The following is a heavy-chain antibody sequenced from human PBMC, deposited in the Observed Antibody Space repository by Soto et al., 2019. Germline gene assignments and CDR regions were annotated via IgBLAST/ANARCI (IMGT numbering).Heavy chain of an antibody. D-gene: IGHD1-1*01. Sequence: GGSLRLSCAASGFTFSSYAMHWVRQAPGKGLEWVAAISYDGSNKYYAGSVKGRFTISRDNSKNTLYLQMNSLRAEDTAVYYCARPQRVAPRSPDAFDIWGQGTMVTVSS. CDR2: ISYDGSNK. CDR3: ARPQRVAPRSPDAFDI. CDR1: GFTFSSYA. V-gene: IGHV3-30-3*01. J-gene: IGHJ3*02.